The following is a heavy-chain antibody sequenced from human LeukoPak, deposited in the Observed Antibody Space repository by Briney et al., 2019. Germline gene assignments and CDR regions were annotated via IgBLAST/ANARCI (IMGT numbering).Heavy chain of an antibody. V-gene: IGHV4-30-4*01. CDR2: IYYGGST. CDR1: GGSISSGDYY. CDR3: ARVMVRGIIRFYFDY. J-gene: IGHJ4*02. Sequence: SETLSLTCTVSGGSISSGDYYWSWIRQPPGKGLEWIGYIYYGGSTSYNPSLKSRVTISVDTSKSQFSLKLSSVTAADTAVYYCARVMVRGIIRFYFDYWGQGTLVTVSS. D-gene: IGHD3-10*01.